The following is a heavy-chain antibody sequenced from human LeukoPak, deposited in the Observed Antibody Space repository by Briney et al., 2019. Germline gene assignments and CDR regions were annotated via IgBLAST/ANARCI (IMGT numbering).Heavy chain of an antibody. J-gene: IGHJ5*02. CDR2: IYYSGST. V-gene: IGHV4-39*06. D-gene: IGHD6-6*01. CDR3: SRVARVAARPNWFDP. CDR1: GDSIISSSYY. Sequence: SETLSLTCTVSGDSIISSSYYWGWIRQPPGKGLEWIGSIYYSGSTYYNPSLKSRVTISVDTSKNQFPLKLNSVTAADTAVYYCSRVARVAARPNWFDPWGQGTLVTVSS.